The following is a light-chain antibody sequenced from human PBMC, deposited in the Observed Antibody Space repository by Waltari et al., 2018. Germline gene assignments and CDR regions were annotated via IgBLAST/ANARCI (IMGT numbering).Light chain of an antibody. CDR1: SGDVGGNNY. V-gene: IGLV2-11*01. Sequence: QSALTQPRSVSGSPGQSVTISCTGTSGDVGGNNYVSWYQQHPGKAPKVMIYDLSGRPPGVTDRFSGCRSANTASLTISGLQAEDEADYSCCSYAGSYTWVFGGGTKVTVL. J-gene: IGLJ3*02. CDR2: DLS. CDR3: CSYAGSYTWV.